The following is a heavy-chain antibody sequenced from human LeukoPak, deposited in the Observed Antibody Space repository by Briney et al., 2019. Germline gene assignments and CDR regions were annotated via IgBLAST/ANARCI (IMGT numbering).Heavy chain of an antibody. D-gene: IGHD3-9*01. CDR1: GFTFSSYW. CDR3: ASLRYFDWLRDYYYGMDV. Sequence: GGSLRLSCAASGFTFSSYWMSWVRQAPGKGLEWVANIKQDGSEKYYVDSVKGRFTISRDNAKNSLYLQMNSLRAEDTAVYYCASLRYFDWLRDYYYGMDVWGQGTTVTVSS. J-gene: IGHJ6*02. V-gene: IGHV3-7*03. CDR2: IKQDGSEK.